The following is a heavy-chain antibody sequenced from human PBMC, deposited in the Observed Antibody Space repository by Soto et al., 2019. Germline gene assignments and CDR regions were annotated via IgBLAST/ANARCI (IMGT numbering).Heavy chain of an antibody. D-gene: IGHD2-21*01. J-gene: IGHJ4*02. CDR1: GFTFTNHN. V-gene: IGHV3-21*02. Sequence: EVQLVESGGGLVKPGGSLRLSCAASGFTFTNHNMNWVRQAPGKGLEWVSSISSSRSFRNYADSVKGRFSISRDNDKNVGYLQMDSLRAEDTAVYYCARDPPLSVLVVVATDDFWGQGTLVTVSS. CDR3: ARDPPLSVLVVVATDDF. CDR2: ISSSRSFR.